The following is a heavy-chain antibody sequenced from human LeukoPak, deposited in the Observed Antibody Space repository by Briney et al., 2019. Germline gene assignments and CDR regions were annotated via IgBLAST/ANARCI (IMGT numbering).Heavy chain of an antibody. V-gene: IGHV3-74*01. CDR2: IKNDGSGS. D-gene: IGHD2-15*01. J-gene: IGHJ1*01. Sequence: SGGSLRLSCAASGFTFSAHWMHWVRQVPGKGLVWVSHIKNDGSGSTYADSVKGRFTVSRDNAKNTLYLQMNSLRVEDTAVYYCARDEFCGGGTCSKGFQHWGQGTLVTVSS. CDR3: ARDEFCGGGTCSKGFQH. CDR1: GFTFSAHW.